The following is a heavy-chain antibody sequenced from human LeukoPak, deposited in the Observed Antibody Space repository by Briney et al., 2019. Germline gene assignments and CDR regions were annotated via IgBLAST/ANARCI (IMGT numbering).Heavy chain of an antibody. D-gene: IGHD5-18*01. J-gene: IGHJ6*02. CDR1: GFTFSSYW. Sequence: GGSLRLSCAASGFTFSSYWMSWVRQAPGKGLEWVANIKQDGSEKYYVDSVKGRFTISRDNAKNSLYLQMNSLRAEDTAVYYCARERPAYSYGYCYYYGMDVWGQGTTVTVSS. CDR2: IKQDGSEK. V-gene: IGHV3-7*01. CDR3: ARERPAYSYGYCYYYGMDV.